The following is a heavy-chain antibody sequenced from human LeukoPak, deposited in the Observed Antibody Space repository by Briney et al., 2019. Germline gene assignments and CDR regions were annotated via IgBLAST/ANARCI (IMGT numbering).Heavy chain of an antibody. D-gene: IGHD1-26*01. J-gene: IGHJ4*02. Sequence: PGGSLRLSCVTSGFTFINYAMSWVRQAPGKGLEWGSSISSSGVGTHYADSVKGRFTISRDNAKNSLYLQMISLRDDDTSVYYCARTYSGTYYVFDYWGQGTLVTVSS. CDR2: ISSSGVGT. CDR1: GFTFINYA. CDR3: ARTYSGTYYVFDY. V-gene: IGHV3-23*01.